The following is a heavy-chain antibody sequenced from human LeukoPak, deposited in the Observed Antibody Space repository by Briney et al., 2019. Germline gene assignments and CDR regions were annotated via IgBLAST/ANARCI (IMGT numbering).Heavy chain of an antibody. CDR2: IYYSGYT. CDR3: ARGNLVATLYFDY. Sequence: KTSETLSLTCTVSGGSISTYYWSWFRQPPGKGLEWIGYIYYSGYTNYIPSLKSRVTISLDTSKNQFSLSLSSVTAADTAVYYCARGNLVATLYFDYWGQGALVTVSS. D-gene: IGHD5-12*01. J-gene: IGHJ4*02. CDR1: GGSISTYY. V-gene: IGHV4-59*01.